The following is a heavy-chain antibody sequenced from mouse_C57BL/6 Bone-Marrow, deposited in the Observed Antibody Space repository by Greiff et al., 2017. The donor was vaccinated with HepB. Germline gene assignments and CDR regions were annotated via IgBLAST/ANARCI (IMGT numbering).Heavy chain of an antibody. Sequence: EVQLQQSGPELVKPGASVKISCKASGYTFTDYYMNWVKQSHGKSLEWIGDINPNNGGTSYNQKFKGKATLTVDKSSSTAYMELRSLTSEDSAVYYCAREPSMVTTAYWGQGTLVTVSA. D-gene: IGHD2-2*01. J-gene: IGHJ3*01. V-gene: IGHV1-26*01. CDR1: GYTFTDYY. CDR2: INPNNGGT. CDR3: AREPSMVTTAY.